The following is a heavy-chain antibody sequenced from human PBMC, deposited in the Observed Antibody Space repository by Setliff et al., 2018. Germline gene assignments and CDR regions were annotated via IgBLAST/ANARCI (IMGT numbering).Heavy chain of an antibody. CDR1: GLDYA. V-gene: IGHV3-23*01. J-gene: IGHJ4*02. Sequence: PGGSLRLSCVVSGLDYAMSWVRQAPGKRLEWVSSISSGADKTYYADSVRGRFTISRDNSKNILYLQMNSLRSDDTAVYYCARGPPDFVVVPAAAKFDYWGQGTLVTVSS. CDR2: ISSGADKT. D-gene: IGHD2-2*01. CDR3: ARGPPDFVVVPAAAKFDY.